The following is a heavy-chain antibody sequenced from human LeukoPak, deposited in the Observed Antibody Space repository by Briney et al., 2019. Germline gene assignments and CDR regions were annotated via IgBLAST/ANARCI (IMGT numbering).Heavy chain of an antibody. CDR3: ARDQTPYY. Sequence: GGSLRLSCAASGFTFSNYWMTWVRQAPGKGLEWVANIKHDGSEKYYVDSVKGRFTISRDNAKNSLYLQMNSLRPEDTAVYYCARDQTPYYWGQGTLVTVSS. CDR2: IKHDGSEK. V-gene: IGHV3-7*01. D-gene: IGHD3-16*01. J-gene: IGHJ4*01. CDR1: GFTFSNYW.